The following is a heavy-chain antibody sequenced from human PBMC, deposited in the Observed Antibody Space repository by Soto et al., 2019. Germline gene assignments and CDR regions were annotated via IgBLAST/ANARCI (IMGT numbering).Heavy chain of an antibody. V-gene: IGHV3-66*01. CDR2: IYSGGST. Sequence: GGSLRLSCAASGFTVSSNYMSWVRQAPGKGLEWVSVIYSGGSTYYADSVKGRFTISRDNSKNTLYLQMNSLRAEDTAVYYCARDGPDYDYVWGSYRYYWGQGTLVTVSS. D-gene: IGHD3-16*02. CDR1: GFTVSSNY. J-gene: IGHJ4*02. CDR3: ARDGPDYDYVWGSYRYY.